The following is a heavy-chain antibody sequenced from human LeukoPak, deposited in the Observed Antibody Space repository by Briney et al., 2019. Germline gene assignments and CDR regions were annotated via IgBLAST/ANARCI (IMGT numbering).Heavy chain of an antibody. CDR3: TRGGRLHPQSPY. D-gene: IGHD3-16*01. CDR2: IKQDGSDI. V-gene: IGHV3-7*01. CDR1: GFSFSTYW. J-gene: IGHJ4*02. Sequence: GESLRLSCAASGFSFSTYWMSWVRQAPGKGLEWVANIKQDGSDIYYVDSVKGRFIISRDNAKNSLYLQMSSLRAEHTAVYYCTRGGRLHPQSPYWGQGTLVTVSS.